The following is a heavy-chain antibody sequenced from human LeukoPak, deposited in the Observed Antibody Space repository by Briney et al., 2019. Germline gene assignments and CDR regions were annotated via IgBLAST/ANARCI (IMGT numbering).Heavy chain of an antibody. V-gene: IGHV4-4*07. CDR2: IYTSGST. D-gene: IGHD3-22*01. Sequence: PSETLSLTCTVSGGSINSYYWSWIRQPAGKGLEWIGRIYTSGSTNYNPSLKSRVTMSVDTSKNQFSLKLSSVTAADTAVYYCAGAHFKMYYYDSSAFDIWGQGTMVTVSS. CDR1: GGSINSYY. J-gene: IGHJ3*02. CDR3: AGAHFKMYYYDSSAFDI.